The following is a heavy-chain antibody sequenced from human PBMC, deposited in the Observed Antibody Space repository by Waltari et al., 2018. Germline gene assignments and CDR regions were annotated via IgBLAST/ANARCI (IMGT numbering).Heavy chain of an antibody. CDR3: ARDFRHSFRFYKYYYYMDV. J-gene: IGHJ6*03. CDR1: GFTFSSSA. Sequence: QVQLVESGGGVVQPGRSLRLSCAASGFTFSSSAMHWVRQAPGQGREWVAVISYDGSNKYYADSVKGRFTISRDNSKNTLYLQMNSLRAEDTAVYYCARDFRHSFRFYKYYYYMDVWGKGTTVTISS. D-gene: IGHD1-20*01. CDR2: ISYDGSNK. V-gene: IGHV3-30-3*01.